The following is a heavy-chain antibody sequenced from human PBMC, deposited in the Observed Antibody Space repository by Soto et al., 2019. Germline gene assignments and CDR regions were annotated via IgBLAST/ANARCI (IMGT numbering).Heavy chain of an antibody. V-gene: IGHV3-30*18. CDR3: AKDGQYNWNPRQEYYFDY. CDR1: GFTFSSYG. Sequence: QVQLVESGGGVVQPGRSLRLSCAASGFTFSSYGIHWVRQAPGKGLEWGAVISYDGSNKYYADSVKGRFTISSDNSKNTLYLQMNSLRAEDTAVYYCAKDGQYNWNPRQEYYFDYWGQGTLVTVSS. J-gene: IGHJ4*02. CDR2: ISYDGSNK. D-gene: IGHD1-1*01.